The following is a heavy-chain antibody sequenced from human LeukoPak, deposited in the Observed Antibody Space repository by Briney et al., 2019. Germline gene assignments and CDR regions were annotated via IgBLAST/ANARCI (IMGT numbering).Heavy chain of an antibody. CDR1: GYTFTDYY. V-gene: IGHV1-2*02. J-gene: IGHJ4*02. CDR3: ARAWNSSGWYYFDY. CDR2: INPNSGGT. D-gene: IGHD6-19*01. Sequence: ASVKASCKASGYTFTDYYMHWVRQAPGQGLEWMGWINPNSGGTNYAQRFQGRVTMTRDTSISTAYMELSRLRSDDTAVYYCARAWNSSGWYYFDYWGQGTLVTVSS.